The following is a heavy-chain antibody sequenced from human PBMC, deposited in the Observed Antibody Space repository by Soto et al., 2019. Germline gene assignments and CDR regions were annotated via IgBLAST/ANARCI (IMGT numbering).Heavy chain of an antibody. CDR2: SGSNSGGI. Sequence: EVQLVESGGGLVQPGRSLRLSCAASGFTFDDSAMHWVRQPPGKGLEWVSGSGSNSGGIGYADSVKGRFTISRDNAKNSLYLQMNSLRAEDTALYYCAKGLSEGYFDYWGQGTLVTVSS. CDR3: AKGLSEGYFDY. J-gene: IGHJ4*02. CDR1: GFTFDDSA. V-gene: IGHV3-9*01.